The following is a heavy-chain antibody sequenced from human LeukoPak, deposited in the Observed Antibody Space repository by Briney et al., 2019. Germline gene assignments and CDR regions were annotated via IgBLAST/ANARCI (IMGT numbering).Heavy chain of an antibody. V-gene: IGHV3-23*01. CDR1: GFTFSSYV. CDR3: AKGTEAHILTAYMRDRWFDP. Sequence: PGGSLRLSCAASGFTFSSYVMSWVRQAPGKGLEWVSAISNSGDNTYYADSVKGRFTISRDNSKNTLYLQMNSLRAEDTAVYYCAKGTEAHILTAYMRDRWFDPWGQGTLVTVSS. CDR2: ISNSGDNT. D-gene: IGHD3-9*01. J-gene: IGHJ5*02.